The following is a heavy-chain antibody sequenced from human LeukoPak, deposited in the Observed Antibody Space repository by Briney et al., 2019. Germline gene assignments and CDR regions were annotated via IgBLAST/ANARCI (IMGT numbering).Heavy chain of an antibody. D-gene: IGHD3-9*01. CDR3: ARKTGYSRGNAFDI. J-gene: IGHJ3*02. CDR1: GFTFSDYY. V-gene: IGHV3-11*03. Sequence: GGSLRLSCAASGFTFSDYYINWIRQAAGKGLEWLSYISSGSIYTNYADSVKGRFTISRDNAKNSLYLQMNSLRAEDTAVYYCARKTGYSRGNAFDIWGQGTMVTVSS. CDR2: ISSGSIYT.